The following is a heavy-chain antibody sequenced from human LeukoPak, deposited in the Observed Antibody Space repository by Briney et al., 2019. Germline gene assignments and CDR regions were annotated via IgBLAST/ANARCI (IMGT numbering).Heavy chain of an antibody. CDR3: ARGPSRITIFGVAKYNWFDP. J-gene: IGHJ5*02. CDR2: INHSGST. Sequence: SETLSLTCAVYGGSFSGYYWSWIRQPPGKGLEWIGEINHSGSTNYNPSLKSRVTISVDTSKNQFSLQLSSVTAADTAVYYCARGPSRITIFGVAKYNWFDPWGQGTLVTVSS. V-gene: IGHV4-34*01. D-gene: IGHD3-3*01. CDR1: GGSFSGYY.